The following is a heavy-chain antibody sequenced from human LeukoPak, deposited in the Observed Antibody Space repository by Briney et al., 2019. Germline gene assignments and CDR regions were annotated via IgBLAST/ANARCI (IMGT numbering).Heavy chain of an antibody. CDR2: ISWNSASI. CDR1: GFTFHHYA. Sequence: PGRSLRLSCAASGFTFHHYAIHWVRQVPGKGLEWVSGISWNSASIGYADSVKGRFTISRDNAKNPVYLQMHSLRAEDTAVYYCARWEIVGAHDAFDIWGEGTMVTVSS. J-gene: IGHJ3*02. D-gene: IGHD1-26*01. CDR3: ARWEIVGAHDAFDI. V-gene: IGHV3-9*01.